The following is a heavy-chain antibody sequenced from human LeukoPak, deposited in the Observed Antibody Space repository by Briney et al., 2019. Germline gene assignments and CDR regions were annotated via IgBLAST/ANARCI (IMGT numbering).Heavy chain of an antibody. J-gene: IGHJ5*02. V-gene: IGHV3-33*06. CDR1: GFTFSSYG. CDR2: IWYDGSNK. Sequence: GRSLRLSCAASGFTFSSYGMHWVRQAPGKGLEWVAVIWYDGSNKYYADSVKGRFTIFRDNSKNTLYLQMNSLRAEDTAVYYCAKGQKYSSSSLNWFDPWGQGTLVTVSS. CDR3: AKGQKYSSSSLNWFDP. D-gene: IGHD6-6*01.